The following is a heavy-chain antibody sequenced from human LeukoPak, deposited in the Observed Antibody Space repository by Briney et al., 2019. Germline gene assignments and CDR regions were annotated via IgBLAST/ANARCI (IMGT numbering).Heavy chain of an antibody. D-gene: IGHD1-26*01. CDR1: GFTFSSYG. V-gene: IGHV3-23*01. CDR3: AKDLSSGSPFDC. Sequence: PGGTLRLSCAASGFTFSSYGMSWVRQAPGKGLEWVSAISGSGGSTYYADSVKGRFTISRDNSKNTLYLQMNSLRAEDTAVYYCAKDLSSGSPFDCWGQGTLVTVSS. CDR2: ISGSGGST. J-gene: IGHJ4*02.